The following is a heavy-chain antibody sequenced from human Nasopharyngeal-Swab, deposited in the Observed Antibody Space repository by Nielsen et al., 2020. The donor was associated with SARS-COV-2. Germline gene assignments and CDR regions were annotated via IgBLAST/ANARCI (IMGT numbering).Heavy chain of an antibody. J-gene: IGHJ6*02. CDR1: GFTFSNYW. CDR2: IKQDGSEK. Sequence: GESLKISCAASGFTFSNYWMSWVRQAPGKGLEWVANIKQDGSEKYYVDSVKGRFTISRDNAKSSLYLQMNSLRAEDTAVYYCERVQTSSGYYGMDVWGQGTTVTVSS. CDR3: ERVQTSSGYYGMDV. D-gene: IGHD6-6*01. V-gene: IGHV3-7*05.